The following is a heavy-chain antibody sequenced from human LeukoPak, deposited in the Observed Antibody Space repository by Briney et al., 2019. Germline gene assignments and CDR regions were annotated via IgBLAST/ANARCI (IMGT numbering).Heavy chain of an antibody. J-gene: IGHJ4*02. CDR1: GYTFTSYA. Sequence: ASVKVSCKASGYTFTSYAMNWVRQAPGQGLEWMGGIIPIFGTANYAQKFQGRVTITADESTSTAYMELSSLRSEDTAVYYCARMKATGTTEKDYWGQGTLVTVSS. CDR3: ARMKATGTTEKDY. D-gene: IGHD1-7*01. V-gene: IGHV1-69*13. CDR2: IIPIFGTA.